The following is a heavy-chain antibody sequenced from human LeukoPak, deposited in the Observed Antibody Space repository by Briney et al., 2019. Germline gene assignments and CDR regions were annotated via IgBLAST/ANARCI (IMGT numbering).Heavy chain of an antibody. CDR2: ISGSGGST. CDR1: GFTFSSYA. Sequence: GGSLRLSCAASGFTFSSYAMSWVRQAPGKGLEWVSAISGSGGSTYYADSVKGRFTISRDNSKNTLYLQMNSLRAEDTAVYYCARGPPRTYYDFWSGYLRCDYWGQGTLVTVSS. J-gene: IGHJ4*02. CDR3: ARGPPRTYYDFWSGYLRCDY. D-gene: IGHD3-3*01. V-gene: IGHV3-23*01.